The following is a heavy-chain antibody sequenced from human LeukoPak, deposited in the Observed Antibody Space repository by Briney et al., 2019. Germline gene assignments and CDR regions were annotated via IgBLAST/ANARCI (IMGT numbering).Heavy chain of an antibody. J-gene: IGHJ5*02. CDR1: GFSFSSYS. V-gene: IGHV3-21*01. CDR2: ISSTSRSSYI. CDR3: ARDLGQYYDTSDNWFDP. D-gene: IGHD3-22*01. Sequence: GGSLRLSCAASGFSFSSYSMNWVRQAPGKGLEWVSSISSTSRSSYIFYAESVKGRFTISRDNAKNTLNLQMNSLRAEDMAVYYCARDLGQYYDTSDNWFDPWGQGTLVTVSS.